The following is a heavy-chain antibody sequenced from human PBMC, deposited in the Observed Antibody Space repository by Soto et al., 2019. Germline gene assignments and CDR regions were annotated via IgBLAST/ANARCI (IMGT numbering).Heavy chain of an antibody. J-gene: IGHJ4*02. CDR1: GGSINSVDYY. D-gene: IGHD5-12*01. CDR2: IYYSGST. Sequence: PSETLSLTCSVSGGSINSVDYYWRWIRQSPGKGLEWIGYIYYSGSTYYNPSLKSRSTISIDTSKNQFFLDVDSVTAADTAVYYCARLYTGYEAFDYWGQGTLVTVSS. CDR3: ARLYTGYEAFDY. V-gene: IGHV4-30-4*01.